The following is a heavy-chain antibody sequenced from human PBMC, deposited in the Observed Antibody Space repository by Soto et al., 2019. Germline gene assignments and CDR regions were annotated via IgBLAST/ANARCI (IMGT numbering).Heavy chain of an antibody. CDR2: ISYDGSNK. D-gene: IGHD6-6*01. V-gene: IGHV3-30-3*01. Sequence: PGGSLRLSCAASGFTFSSYAMHWVRQAPGKGLEWVAVISYDGSNKYYADSVKGRFTISRDNSKNTLYLQMNSLRAEDTAVYYCARAPSSSSKSFWFDPWGQGTLVTVSS. J-gene: IGHJ5*02. CDR3: ARAPSSSSKSFWFDP. CDR1: GFTFSSYA.